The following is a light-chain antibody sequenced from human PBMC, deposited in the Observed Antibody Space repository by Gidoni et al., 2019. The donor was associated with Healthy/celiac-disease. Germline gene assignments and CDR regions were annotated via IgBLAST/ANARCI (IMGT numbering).Light chain of an antibody. CDR2: DAS. V-gene: IGKV1-33*01. CDR3: QQYDNLPLT. J-gene: IGKJ4*01. Sequence: DLHTTQSPSSLSASVGDRVTITCQASQDISNYLNWYQQKPGKAPKLLIYDASNLETGVPSRFSGSGSGTDFTFTISSLQPEDIATYYCQQYDNLPLTFGGGTRVEIK. CDR1: QDISNY.